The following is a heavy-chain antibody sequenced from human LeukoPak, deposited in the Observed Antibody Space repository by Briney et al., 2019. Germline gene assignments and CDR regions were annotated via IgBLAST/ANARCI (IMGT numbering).Heavy chain of an antibody. V-gene: IGHV3-48*03. D-gene: IGHD6-13*01. CDR1: GFTFSSYE. CDR2: ISSSGSTI. Sequence: PGGSLRLSCAASGFTFSSYEMNWVRQAPGKGLEWVSYISSSGSTIYYADSVKGRFTISRDNAKNSLYLQMNSLRAEDTAVYYCARALRIAAAGGFDPWGQGTLVTVSS. CDR3: ARALRIAAAGGFDP. J-gene: IGHJ5*02.